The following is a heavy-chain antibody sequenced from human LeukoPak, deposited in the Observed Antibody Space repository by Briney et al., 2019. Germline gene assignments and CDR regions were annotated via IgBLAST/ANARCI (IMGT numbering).Heavy chain of an antibody. V-gene: IGHV3-30*03. CDR3: ASLAVAGWSTIDY. CDR1: GFTFSSYG. Sequence: GRSLRLSCAPSGFTFSSYGMHWVRQAPGKGLKWVAVISYDGSNRYYADSVKGRFTISRDNSKNTLYLQMNSLRAEDTAVYYCASLAVAGWSTIDYWGQGTLVTVSS. D-gene: IGHD6-13*01. CDR2: ISYDGSNR. J-gene: IGHJ4*02.